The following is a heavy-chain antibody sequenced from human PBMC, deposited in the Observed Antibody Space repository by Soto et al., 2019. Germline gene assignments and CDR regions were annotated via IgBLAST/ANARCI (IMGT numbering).Heavy chain of an antibody. J-gene: IGHJ6*02. CDR3: ASAPTDYDILAEPWSYYGMDV. V-gene: IGHV4-4*07. Sequence: QVQLQESGPGLVKPSETLSLTCTVSGGSISSYYWSWIRQPAGKGLEWIGRIYTSGSTNYNPSLKRRVTMSVDTSKNQFPLKLSSVTAADTAVYYCASAPTDYDILAEPWSYYGMDVWGQGTTVTVSS. D-gene: IGHD3-9*01. CDR2: IYTSGST. CDR1: GGSISSYY.